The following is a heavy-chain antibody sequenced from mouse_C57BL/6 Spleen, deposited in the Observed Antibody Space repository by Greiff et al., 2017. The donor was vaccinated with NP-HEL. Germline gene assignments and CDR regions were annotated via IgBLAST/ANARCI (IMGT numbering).Heavy chain of an antibody. Sequence: EVQLQQSGPELVKPGASVKMSCKASGYTFTDYNMHWVKQSHGKSLEWIGYINPNNGGTSYNQKFKGKATLNVNKSSSTAYMELRSLTSEDSAVYYCARGLYDGYYVYWGQGTLVTVSA. CDR2: INPNNGGT. CDR1: GYTFTDYN. CDR3: ARGLYDGYYVY. D-gene: IGHD2-3*01. V-gene: IGHV1-22*01. J-gene: IGHJ3*01.